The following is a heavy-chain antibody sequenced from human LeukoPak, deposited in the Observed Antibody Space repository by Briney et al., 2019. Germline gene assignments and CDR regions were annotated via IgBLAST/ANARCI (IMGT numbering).Heavy chain of an antibody. V-gene: IGHV3-30*02. CDR3: AKLLRDATIYDF. CDR1: GFSFSSYG. CDR2: IRSDGSNK. D-gene: IGHD5-24*01. J-gene: IGHJ4*01. Sequence: PGGSLRLSCAGSGFSFSSYGMHWVRQPPGKGLEWMAFIRSDGSNKYYADSGEGRFTISRDNSKNTLYLQMNSLRAEDTAVYYCAKLLRDATIYDFWGHGALVTLSS.